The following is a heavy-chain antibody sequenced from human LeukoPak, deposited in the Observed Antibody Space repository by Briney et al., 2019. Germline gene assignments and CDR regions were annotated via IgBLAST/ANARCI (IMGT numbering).Heavy chain of an antibody. J-gene: IGHJ6*03. CDR1: GFTLSSYA. D-gene: IGHD5-12*01. CDR3: AKDGYSGYDFWGYFYYYYMDV. V-gene: IGHV3-23*01. Sequence: GGSLRLSCAASGFTLSSYAMSWVRQAPGKGLEWVSAISGSGGNTYYTDSVKGRFTISRDNSKNTLYLQMNSLRAEDTAVYYCAKDGYSGYDFWGYFYYYYMDVWGKGTTVTISS. CDR2: ISGSGGNT.